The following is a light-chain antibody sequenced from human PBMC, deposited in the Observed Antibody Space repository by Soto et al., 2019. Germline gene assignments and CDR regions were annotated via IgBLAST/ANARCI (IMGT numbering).Light chain of an antibody. CDR3: QHYTSYSEA. J-gene: IGKJ1*01. CDR2: GAS. Sequence: PGERPTLSCRASQSVSSNLAWYQQKPGQAPRLLIYGASTRATGIPARFSGSGYGTEFNLTISSLQTDDFATYYCQHYTSYSEAFGQGTKVDI. V-gene: IGKV3-15*01. CDR1: QSVSSN.